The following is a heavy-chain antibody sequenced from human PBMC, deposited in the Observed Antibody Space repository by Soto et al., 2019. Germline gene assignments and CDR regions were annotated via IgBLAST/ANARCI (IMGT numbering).Heavy chain of an antibody. V-gene: IGHV6-1*01. CDR3: AGSRHYYYGMEV. J-gene: IGHJ6*01. D-gene: IGHD2-15*01. Sequence: SLSLTCAISVYGVSSNSAAWNWISQSPSRGLEWLGRTYYRSKWYNDYAVSVKSRITINPDTSKNQFSLQLNSVTPEDTAVYYCAGSRHYYYGMEVLGQGATDIVSS. CDR1: VYGVSSNSAA. CDR2: TYYRSKWYN.